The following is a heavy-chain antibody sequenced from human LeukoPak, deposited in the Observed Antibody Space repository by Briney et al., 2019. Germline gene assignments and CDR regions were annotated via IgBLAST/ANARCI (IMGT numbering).Heavy chain of an antibody. CDR3: SRSNTVTTFYFDY. J-gene: IGHJ4*02. CDR2: INPNSGGT. V-gene: IGHV1-2*02. D-gene: IGHD4-17*01. Sequence: ASVKVSCKASGYTFTGYYMHWVRQAPGQGLEWMGWINPNSGGTNYAQKFQGRVAMTRDTTISTAYMELSRPRSDDTAVYYCSRSNTVTTFYFDYWGQGTLVTVSS. CDR1: GYTFTGYY.